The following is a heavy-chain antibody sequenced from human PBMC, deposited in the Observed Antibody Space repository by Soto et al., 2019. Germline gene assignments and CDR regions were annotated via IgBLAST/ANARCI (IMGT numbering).Heavy chain of an antibody. CDR1: GFTFSSYA. V-gene: IGHV3-23*01. CDR2: ISGSGGST. D-gene: IGHD3-10*01. Sequence: EVQLLESGGGLVQPGGSLRLSCAASGFTFSSYAMSWVRQAPGKGLEWVSAISGSGGSTYYADSVKGRFTISRDNSKNTLYLQMNSLRAEDTGVYYCAKAYYGSGSYQYYFDYWGQGTLVTVSS. CDR3: AKAYYGSGSYQYYFDY. J-gene: IGHJ4*02.